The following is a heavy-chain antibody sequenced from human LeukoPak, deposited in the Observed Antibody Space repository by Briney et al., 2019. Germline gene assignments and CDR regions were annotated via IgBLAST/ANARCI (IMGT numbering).Heavy chain of an antibody. Sequence: PSETLSLTCAVYGGSFSGYYWSWIRQPPGKGLEWIGEIIHSGSTNYNPSLKSRVTISVDTSKNHFSLKLSSVTAADTAVYYCARSSGYYYYYYYYMDVWGKGTTVTVSS. V-gene: IGHV4-34*12. D-gene: IGHD3-22*01. CDR3: ARSSGYYYYYYYYMDV. CDR2: IIHSGST. J-gene: IGHJ6*03. CDR1: GGSFSGYY.